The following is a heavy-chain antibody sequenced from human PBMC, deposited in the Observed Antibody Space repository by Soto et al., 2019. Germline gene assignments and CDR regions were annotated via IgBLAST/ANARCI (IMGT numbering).Heavy chain of an antibody. V-gene: IGHV5-51*01. J-gene: IGHJ5*02. Sequence: GESLKISCKGYGYTFTDYWIGWVRQMPGKGLELIGLIYPGDSDTRYSPSFQGRVTISADKSISTAFLQWSSLRASDTAMYYCASQKTVIRGPLSSNWFDPWGQGTLVAVSS. CDR1: GYTFTDYW. CDR2: IYPGDSDT. D-gene: IGHD1-1*01. CDR3: ASQKTVIRGPLSSNWFDP.